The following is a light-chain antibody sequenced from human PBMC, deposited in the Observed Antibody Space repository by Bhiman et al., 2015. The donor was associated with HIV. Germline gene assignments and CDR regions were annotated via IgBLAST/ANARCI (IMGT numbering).Light chain of an antibody. J-gene: IGLJ1*01. CDR3: QSYDSSLYV. V-gene: IGLV1-40*01. Sequence: QSVLTQPPSLSAAPGQRVTVSCSGSSSNIGNNYVSWYQQLPGAAPKLLIYGNSNRPSGVPDRFSGSKSGTSASLAITGLQAEDEADYYCQSYDSSLYVFGTGTKVTVL. CDR1: SSNIGNNY. CDR2: GNS.